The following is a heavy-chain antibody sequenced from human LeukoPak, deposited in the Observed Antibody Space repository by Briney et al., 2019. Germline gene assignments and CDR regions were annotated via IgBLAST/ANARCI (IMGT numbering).Heavy chain of an antibody. Sequence: PGGSLRLSCAASTFTLSNYWMTWVRRAPGKGVEWGANIKQDGTDKYYGDSVNRRFPISKDTAKTSLYLQMNSLRAEDTAVYYCARGRYNSGRYPDYFDYWGQGTLVTVSS. CDR2: IKQDGTDK. J-gene: IGHJ4*02. CDR3: ARGRYNSGRYPDYFDY. V-gene: IGHV3-7*03. CDR1: TFTLSNYW. D-gene: IGHD6-19*01.